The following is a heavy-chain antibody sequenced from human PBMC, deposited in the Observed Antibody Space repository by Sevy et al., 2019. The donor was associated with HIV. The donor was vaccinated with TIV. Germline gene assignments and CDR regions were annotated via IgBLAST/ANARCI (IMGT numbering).Heavy chain of an antibody. J-gene: IGHJ6*02. D-gene: IGHD2-2*01. V-gene: IGHV1-18*01. Sequence: ASVKVSCKASGYTFTSYGISWVRQAPGQGLEWMGWISAYNGNTNYAQKLQGRVTMTTDTSTSTAYMELRSLRSDDTAMYYCARGYCISTSCSDPPYYYYGMDVWGQGTTVTVSS. CDR1: GYTFTSYG. CDR3: ARGYCISTSCSDPPYYYYGMDV. CDR2: ISAYNGNT.